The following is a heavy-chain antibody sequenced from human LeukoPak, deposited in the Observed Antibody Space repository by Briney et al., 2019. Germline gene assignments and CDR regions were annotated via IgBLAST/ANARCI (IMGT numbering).Heavy chain of an antibody. CDR3: ARVGGYCSSTSCYILHAFDI. CDR1: GFTFSSYA. J-gene: IGHJ3*02. Sequence: PGGSLRLSCAASGFTFSSYAMSWVRQAPGKGLEWVSAISGSGGSTYYADSVKGRFTISRDNAKNSLYLQMNSLRAEDTAVYYCARVGGYCSSTSCYILHAFDIWGQGTMVTVSS. V-gene: IGHV3-23*01. CDR2: ISGSGGST. D-gene: IGHD2-2*02.